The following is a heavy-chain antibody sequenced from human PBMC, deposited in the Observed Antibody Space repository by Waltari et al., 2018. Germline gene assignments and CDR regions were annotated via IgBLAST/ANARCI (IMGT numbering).Heavy chain of an antibody. Sequence: VQLQQLGAGLLKPSETLSRTCPVYGGSFSGYYWSWIRQPQGKGLEGIGEINHSGSTNYNPSLKSRVTISVDTSKNQFSLKLSSVTAADTAVYYCARVVLLWFGGPYGMDVWGQGTTVTVSS. D-gene: IGHD3-10*01. CDR2: INHSGST. V-gene: IGHV4-34*01. CDR1: GGSFSGYY. J-gene: IGHJ6*02. CDR3: ARVVLLWFGGPYGMDV.